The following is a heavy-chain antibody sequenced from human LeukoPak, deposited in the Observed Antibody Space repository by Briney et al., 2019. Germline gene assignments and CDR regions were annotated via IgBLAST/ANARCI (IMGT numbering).Heavy chain of an antibody. CDR2: ISWNSAGI. Sequence: PGGSLRLSCATSGFTFSSSAMNWVRQAPGKGLEWVSSISWNSAGIGYADSVRGRFTVSRDNAKHSLYLQMNSLREEDMALYYCARGRGVRYHSPFDIWGPGTMVTVSS. D-gene: IGHD3-10*01. V-gene: IGHV3-9*03. J-gene: IGHJ3*02. CDR1: GFTFSSSA. CDR3: ARGRGVRYHSPFDI.